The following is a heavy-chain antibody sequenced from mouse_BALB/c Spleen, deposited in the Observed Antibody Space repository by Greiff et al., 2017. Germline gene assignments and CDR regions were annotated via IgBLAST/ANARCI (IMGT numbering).Heavy chain of an antibody. CDR1: GFNIKDYY. Sequence: EVKLMESGAELVRSGASVKLSCTASGFNIKDYYMHWVKQRPEQGLEWIGWIDPENGDTEYAPKFQGKATMTADTSSNTAYLQLSSLTSEDTAVYYCTLLPYSLGAYWGQGTLVTVSA. CDR3: TLLPYSLGAY. J-gene: IGHJ3*01. V-gene: IGHV14-4*02. D-gene: IGHD6-2*01. CDR2: IDPENGDT.